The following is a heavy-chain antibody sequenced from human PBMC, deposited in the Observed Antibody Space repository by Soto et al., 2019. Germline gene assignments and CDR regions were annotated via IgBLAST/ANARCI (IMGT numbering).Heavy chain of an antibody. CDR3: ARGGDYGGFDY. CDR2: IYHSGST. J-gene: IGHJ4*02. D-gene: IGHD4-17*01. CDR1: GGSISSGGFS. Sequence: QLQLQESGSGLVKPSQTLSLRCAVSGGSISSGGFSWSWIRQPPGEGLEWIGYIYHSGSTYYNPSLKSRVTISLDRSKNQFSLRLSSVTAADTSVYYCARGGDYGGFDYWGQGTLVTVSS. V-gene: IGHV4-30-2*01.